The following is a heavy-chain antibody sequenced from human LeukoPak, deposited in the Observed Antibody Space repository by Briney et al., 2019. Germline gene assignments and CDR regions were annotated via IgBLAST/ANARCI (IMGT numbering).Heavy chain of an antibody. Sequence: SQTLSLTCTVSGGSISSGSYYWSWIRQPAGKGLEWIGRIYTSGSTNYNPSLKSRVTISVDTSKNQFFLKLSSVTAADTAVYYCAITRAYDSSGYSFDYWGQGTLVTVSS. CDR1: GGSISSGSYY. CDR3: AITRAYDSSGYSFDY. J-gene: IGHJ4*02. CDR2: IYTSGST. V-gene: IGHV4-61*02. D-gene: IGHD3-22*01.